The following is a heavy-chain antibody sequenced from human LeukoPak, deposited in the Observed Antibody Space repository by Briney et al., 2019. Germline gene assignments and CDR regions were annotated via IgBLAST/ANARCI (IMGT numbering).Heavy chain of an antibody. CDR1: GVSISSSNW. J-gene: IGHJ5*02. CDR2: IYHSGST. CDR3: ARTAVGEYSWFDP. Sequence: SGTLSLTCAVSGVSISSSNWWSWVRQPPGKGLEWIGEIYHSGSTNYNPSLKSRVTISVDKSKNQFSLKLSSVTAADTAVYYCARTAVGEYSWFDPWGQGTLVTVSS. V-gene: IGHV4-4*02. D-gene: IGHD3-16*01.